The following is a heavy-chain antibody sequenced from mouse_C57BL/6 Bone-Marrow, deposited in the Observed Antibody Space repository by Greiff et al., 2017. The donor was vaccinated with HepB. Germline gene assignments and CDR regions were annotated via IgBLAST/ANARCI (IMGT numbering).Heavy chain of an antibody. V-gene: IGHV1-26*01. Sequence: EVQLQQSGPELVKPGASVKISCKASGYTFTDYYMNWVKQSHGKSLEWIGDINPNNGGTSYNQKFKGKATLTVDKSSSTAYMELRSLTSEDSAVYYCARIYYGNYWYFDVWGTGTTVTVSS. CDR1: GYTFTDYY. CDR2: INPNNGGT. D-gene: IGHD2-1*01. CDR3: ARIYYGNYWYFDV. J-gene: IGHJ1*03.